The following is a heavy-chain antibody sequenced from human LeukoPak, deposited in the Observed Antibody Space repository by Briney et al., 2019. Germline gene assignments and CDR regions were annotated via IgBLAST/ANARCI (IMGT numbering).Heavy chain of an antibody. CDR1: GASISSSSYS. CDR2: FYYTGST. J-gene: IGHJ5*02. Sequence: SETLSLTCTVSGASISSSSYSWGWIRQPPGKGLEWIGSFYYTGSTYYNPSLKSRVTIPVDTPKNQFSLKLSSVNAADTAVYYCARHLRLDPWGQGTLVTVSS. CDR3: ARHLRLDP. V-gene: IGHV4-39*01.